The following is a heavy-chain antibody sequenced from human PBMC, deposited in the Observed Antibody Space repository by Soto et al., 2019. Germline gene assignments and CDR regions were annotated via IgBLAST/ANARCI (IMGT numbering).Heavy chain of an antibody. CDR2: INADNGNT. Sequence: GASVKVSCKASGYTFTSYAMHWVRQAPGQRLEWMGWINADNGNTKYAQKFQGRVTMTTDTSTSTAYMELRSLRSDDTAVYYCARDYGDLNWFDPWGQGTLVTVSS. J-gene: IGHJ5*02. CDR1: GYTFTSYA. D-gene: IGHD2-21*01. CDR3: ARDYGDLNWFDP. V-gene: IGHV1-3*01.